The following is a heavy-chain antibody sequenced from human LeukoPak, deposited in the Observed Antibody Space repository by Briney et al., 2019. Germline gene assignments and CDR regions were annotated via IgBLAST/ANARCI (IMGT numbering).Heavy chain of an antibody. CDR3: AIINHPDGRVY. J-gene: IGHJ4*02. V-gene: IGHV5-51*01. CDR1: EYTSTTYL. CDR2: IYAGNSDA. D-gene: IGHD5-24*01. Sequence: GESLNFSCQGFEYTSTTYLIGWVRQLPGEGLEWMAIIYAGNSDAKYSTSFQGQVSISTDRSISTAYLQWSSLKASDTAKFYCAIINHPDGRVYWGQGTLVTVSS.